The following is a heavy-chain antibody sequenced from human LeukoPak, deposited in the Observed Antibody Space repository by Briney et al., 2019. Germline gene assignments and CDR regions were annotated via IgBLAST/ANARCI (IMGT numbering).Heavy chain of an antibody. CDR1: GFTFSSYW. Sequence: EAGGSLRLSCEASGFTFSSYWMHWVRQVPGKGGMWVSRINTDGSEKTYADSVKGRFNIYRDNAKNSLYLQMNSLRAQDTAVYYCARDRGATAGNAFDIWGQGTMVTVSS. J-gene: IGHJ3*02. CDR2: INTDGSEK. CDR3: ARDRGATAGNAFDI. D-gene: IGHD1-26*01. V-gene: IGHV3-74*03.